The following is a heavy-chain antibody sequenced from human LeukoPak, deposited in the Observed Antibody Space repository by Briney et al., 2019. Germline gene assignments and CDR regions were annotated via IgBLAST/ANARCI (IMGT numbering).Heavy chain of an antibody. V-gene: IGHV1-69*13. CDR1: GGTFSSYA. Sequence: ASVKVSITASGGTFSSYAISWVRQAPGQGLEWMGGIIPIFGTANYAQKFQGRVTITADESTSTAYMELSSLRSEDTAVYYCARRGTYDSSGYYQRFYYFDYWGQGTLVTVSS. D-gene: IGHD3-22*01. J-gene: IGHJ4*02. CDR2: IIPIFGTA. CDR3: ARRGTYDSSGYYQRFYYFDY.